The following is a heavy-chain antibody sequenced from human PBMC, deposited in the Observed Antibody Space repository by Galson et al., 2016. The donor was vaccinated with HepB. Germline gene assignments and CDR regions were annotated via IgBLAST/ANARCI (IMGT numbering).Heavy chain of an antibody. CDR2: IYYSGST. CDR1: GGSISSGGYY. V-gene: IGHV4-31*03. CDR3: ATSPAWNYYGRSGHNYDDL. J-gene: IGHJ5*02. D-gene: IGHD3-22*01. Sequence: TLSLTCTVSGGSISSGGYYWSWIRHHPGKGLEWIGYIYYSGSTYYNPSLKSRVAMSVDMSKNQFSLNLSSAAAADTAVYYCATSPAWNYYGRSGHNYDDLWGQGTLVTVSS.